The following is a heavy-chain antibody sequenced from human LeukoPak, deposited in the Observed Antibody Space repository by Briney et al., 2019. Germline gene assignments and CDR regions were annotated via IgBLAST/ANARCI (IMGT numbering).Heavy chain of an antibody. CDR2: IYYSGGT. Sequence: TLSLTCTVSGGSITSGGYYWSWIRQHPGKGLEWIGYIYYSGGTYYNPSLQSRITISVDTSENQFSLKLSSVTAADTAVYYSARVRGIAAAYWYFDLWGRGTLVTVSS. V-gene: IGHV4-31*03. CDR1: GGSITSGGYY. D-gene: IGHD6-25*01. CDR3: ARVRGIAAAYWYFDL. J-gene: IGHJ2*01.